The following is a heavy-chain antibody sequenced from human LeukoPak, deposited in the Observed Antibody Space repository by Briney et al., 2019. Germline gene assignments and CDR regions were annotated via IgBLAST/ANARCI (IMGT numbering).Heavy chain of an antibody. CDR2: FYYSGST. CDR3: ARGPGGYSYGYYFDY. D-gene: IGHD5-18*01. J-gene: IGHJ4*02. Sequence: SETLSLTCAVSGGSISSYYWSWIRQPPGKGLEWIGFFYYSGSTNYNPSLKSRVTISVDTSKNHFSLKLSSVTAADTAVYYCARGPGGYSYGYYFDYWGQGTLVTVSS. V-gene: IGHV4-59*01. CDR1: GGSISSYY.